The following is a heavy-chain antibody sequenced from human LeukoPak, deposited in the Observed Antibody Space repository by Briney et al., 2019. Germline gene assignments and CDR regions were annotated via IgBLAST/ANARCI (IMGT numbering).Heavy chain of an antibody. CDR3: ARDAAAGAGVFDY. CDR1: GFIVNNNY. D-gene: IGHD6-13*01. CDR2: FYSGGST. Sequence: GSLRLSCIVSGFIVNNNYINWVRQAPGKGLEWVSVFYSGGSTYYADSVKGRFTISRDNSKNTVFLQMNSLRAEDTAVYYCARDAAAGAGVFDYWGQGTLVTVSS. V-gene: IGHV3-53*01. J-gene: IGHJ4*02.